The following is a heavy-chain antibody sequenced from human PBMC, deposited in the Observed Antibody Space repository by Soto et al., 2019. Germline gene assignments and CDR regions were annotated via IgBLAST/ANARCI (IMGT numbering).Heavy chain of an antibody. CDR3: ASPKNAGGWSPFDY. CDR2: ISYDGSNK. V-gene: IGHV3-30-3*01. Sequence: GGSLRLSCAASGFTFSSYAMHWVRQAPGKGLEWVAVISYDGSNKYYADSVKGRFTISRDNSKNTLYLQMNSLRAEDTAVYYCASPKNAGGWSPFDYWGQGTLVTVSS. J-gene: IGHJ4*02. CDR1: GFTFSSYA. D-gene: IGHD6-19*01.